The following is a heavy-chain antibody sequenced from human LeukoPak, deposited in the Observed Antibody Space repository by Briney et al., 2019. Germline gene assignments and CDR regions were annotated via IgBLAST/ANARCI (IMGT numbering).Heavy chain of an antibody. CDR3: ARDYGGSSGWFDP. CDR1: GYTFTSYD. CDR2: MSPNSDNT. V-gene: IGHV1-8*01. Sequence: ASVKVSCKASGYTFTSYDIDWVRQATGQGLEWMGWMSPNSDNTGYAQKFQGRVTFTRDTSISTAYMELRSLTSEDTAVYYCARDYGGSSGWFDPWGQGTLVTVSS. J-gene: IGHJ5*02. D-gene: IGHD4-23*01.